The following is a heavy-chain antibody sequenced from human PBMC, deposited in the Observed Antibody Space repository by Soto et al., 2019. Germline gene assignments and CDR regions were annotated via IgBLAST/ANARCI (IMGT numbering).Heavy chain of an antibody. CDR3: ARQVDYDRRSAWYFDL. CDR2: INPNSGGT. CDR1: GGTFSSYT. D-gene: IGHD3-22*01. J-gene: IGHJ2*01. Sequence: ASVKVSCKASGGTFSSYTISWVRQAPGQGLEWMGGINPNSGGTNYAQKFQGWVTMTRDTSISTAYMELSRLRSDDTAVFYCARQVDYDRRSAWYFDLWGRGTLVTVSS. V-gene: IGHV1-2*04.